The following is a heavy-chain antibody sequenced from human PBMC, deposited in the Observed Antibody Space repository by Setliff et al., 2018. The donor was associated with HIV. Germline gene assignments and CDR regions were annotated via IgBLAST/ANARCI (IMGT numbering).Heavy chain of an antibody. Sequence: GGSLRLSCAASGFSFSSYGMHWVRQAPGKGLEWVAFIRYDGNNKYYGDSVRGRFTISRDNSKNTLNLQMNSLRPEDTAVYYCARGARGYSYGWGQGTLVTVSS. CDR3: ARGARGYSYG. J-gene: IGHJ4*02. D-gene: IGHD5-18*01. V-gene: IGHV3-30*02. CDR1: GFSFSSYG. CDR2: IRYDGNNK.